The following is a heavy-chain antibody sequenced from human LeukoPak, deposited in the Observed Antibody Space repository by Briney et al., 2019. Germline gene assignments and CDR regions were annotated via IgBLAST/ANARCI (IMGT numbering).Heavy chain of an antibody. J-gene: IGHJ4*02. D-gene: IGHD1-1*01. CDR3: ARTGETFFDY. CDR2: IYYLGST. CDR1: GGSMSHYY. Sequence: SETLSLTCTVSGGSMSHYYWSWIRQPPGKGLEWIGYIYYLGSTNYKPSLKSRVTISIDTSKSQFSLRLNSVTAADTAVYYCARTGETFFDYWGQGTLVTVSS. V-gene: IGHV4-59*12.